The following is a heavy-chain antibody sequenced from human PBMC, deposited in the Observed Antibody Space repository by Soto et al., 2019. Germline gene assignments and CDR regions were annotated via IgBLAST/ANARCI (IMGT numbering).Heavy chain of an antibody. CDR2: ISYDGSNK. V-gene: IGHV3-30-3*01. D-gene: IGHD6-13*01. Sequence: GGSLRLSCAASGFTFSSYAMHWVRQAPGKGLEWVAVISYDGSNKYYADSVKGRFTISRDNSKNTLYLQMNSLRAEDTAVYYCARDPSAAVGPQEKYYYYSSGMDVWGKGTRVTVSS. CDR1: GFTFSSYA. J-gene: IGHJ6*04. CDR3: ARDPSAAVGPQEKYYYYSSGMDV.